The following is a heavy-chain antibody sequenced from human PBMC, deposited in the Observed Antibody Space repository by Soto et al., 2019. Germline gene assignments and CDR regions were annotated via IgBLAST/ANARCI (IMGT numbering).Heavy chain of an antibody. Sequence: ASVKVSCKASGYTFTGYYMHWVRQAPGQGLEWMGWINANSGSTNYAQKFQGRVTMTTDTSTSTAYMELSSLRSDDTAVYYCARDRFLDWFDPWGQGTLVTVSS. CDR1: GYTFTGYY. CDR3: ARDRFLDWFDP. V-gene: IGHV1-2*02. CDR2: INANSGST. J-gene: IGHJ5*02.